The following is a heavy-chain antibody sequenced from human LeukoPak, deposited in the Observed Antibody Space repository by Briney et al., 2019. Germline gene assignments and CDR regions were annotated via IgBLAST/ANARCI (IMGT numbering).Heavy chain of an antibody. CDR1: GGSIRSYY. CDR2: IYYQGST. J-gene: IGHJ3*02. Sequence: SETLSLTCTVSGGSIRSYYWSWIRQPPGKGLEWIGYIYYQGSTNYNPSLKSRVTISVDTSKNQFSLKLRSVTAADTAVYYCASGRKVVAATLNAFDIWGQGTMVTVSS. D-gene: IGHD2-15*01. V-gene: IGHV4-59*12. CDR3: ASGRKVVAATLNAFDI.